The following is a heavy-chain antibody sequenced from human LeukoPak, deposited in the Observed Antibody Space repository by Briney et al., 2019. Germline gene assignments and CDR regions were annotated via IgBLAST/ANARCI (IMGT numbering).Heavy chain of an antibody. CDR2: IYYSGST. CDR3: ARDEARLKWFDP. V-gene: IGHV4-39*07. J-gene: IGHJ5*02. CDR1: GGSISSSSYY. D-gene: IGHD2-21*02. Sequence: SSETLSLTCTVSGGSISSSSYYWGWIRQPPGKGLEWIGSIYYSGSTYYNPSLKSRVTISVDTSKNQFSLKLSSVTAADTAVYYCARDEARLKWFDPWGQGTLVTVSS.